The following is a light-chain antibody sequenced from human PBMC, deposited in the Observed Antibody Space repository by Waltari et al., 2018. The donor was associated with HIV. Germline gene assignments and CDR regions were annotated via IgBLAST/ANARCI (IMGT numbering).Light chain of an antibody. V-gene: IGLV2-8*01. Sequence: QSALTQPPSASGSPGQSVTISCTGTSSDVGGYNYVSWYQHNPGKAPKLMIYEVSKRPSGVPDRFAGAKSGSTASLAVSGLQAEDEADYYCSSYAGSNNRWVFGGGTKLTAL. CDR1: SSDVGGYNY. J-gene: IGLJ3*02. CDR3: SSYAGSNNRWV. CDR2: EVS.